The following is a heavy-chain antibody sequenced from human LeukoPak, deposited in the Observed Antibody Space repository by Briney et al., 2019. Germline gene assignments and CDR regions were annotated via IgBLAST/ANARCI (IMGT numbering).Heavy chain of an antibody. Sequence: SETLSLTCTVSGGSISSYYWSWIRQPPGKGLEWIGSIYYSGSTYYNPSLKSRVTISVDTSKNQFSLKLSSVTAADTAVYYCYASRLANIDIWGQGTMVTVSS. CDR1: GGSISSYY. CDR2: IYYSGST. J-gene: IGHJ3*02. CDR3: YASRLANIDI. D-gene: IGHD2-8*01. V-gene: IGHV4-59*04.